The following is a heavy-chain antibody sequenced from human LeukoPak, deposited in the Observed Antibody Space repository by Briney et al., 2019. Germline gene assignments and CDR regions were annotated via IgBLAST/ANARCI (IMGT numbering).Heavy chain of an antibody. J-gene: IGHJ1*01. CDR3: ARDLSRQSYYYDSSGPRDFQH. CDR1: GFTFSSYW. CDR2: IKQDGSEK. D-gene: IGHD3-22*01. Sequence: GGSLRLSCAASGFTFSSYWMSWVRQAPGKGLEWVANIKQDGSEKYYVDSVKGRFTISRDNAKNSLYLQMNSLRAEDTAVYYCARDLSRQSYYYDSSGPRDFQHWGQGTLVTVSS. V-gene: IGHV3-7*01.